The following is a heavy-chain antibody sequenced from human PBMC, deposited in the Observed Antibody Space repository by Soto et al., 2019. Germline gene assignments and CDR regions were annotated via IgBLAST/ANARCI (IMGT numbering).Heavy chain of an antibody. V-gene: IGHV4-31*01. CDR1: GGSISSGNYY. CDR3: ARVGKSEQRDPCDY. J-gene: IGHJ4*02. D-gene: IGHD6-25*01. Sequence: QVQLQESGPGLVKPSQTLSLTCTVSGGSISSGNYYWSWIRQHPGKGLEWIGYIHYSGSTYYNPSLKSLVTISIDTSKNQFSLKLSSVTAAYTAVYYCARVGKSEQRDPCDYWGQGTLVTVSS. CDR2: IHYSGST.